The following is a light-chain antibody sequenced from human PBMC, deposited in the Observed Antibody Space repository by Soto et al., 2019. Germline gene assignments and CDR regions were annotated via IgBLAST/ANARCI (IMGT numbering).Light chain of an antibody. CDR2: DAS. Sequence: DIVLTQSPATLSLSPGERATLSCRASQSVSNYLAWYQQKPGQAPRLLIYDASNRANGIPARFSGSGSGTDFTRTISSLEPEDFAVYYCQQRSNWPPRITFCGGTKVEIK. CDR1: QSVSNY. J-gene: IGKJ4*01. V-gene: IGKV3-11*01. CDR3: QQRSNWPPRIT.